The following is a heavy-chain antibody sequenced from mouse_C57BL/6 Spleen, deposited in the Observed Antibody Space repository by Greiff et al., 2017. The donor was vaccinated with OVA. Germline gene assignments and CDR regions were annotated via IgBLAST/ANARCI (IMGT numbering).Heavy chain of an antibody. CDR2: IDPSDSYT. CDR3: ARGGSGYDYDGPFDY. Sequence: QVQLQHPGAELVMPGASVKLSCKASGYTFTSYWMHWVKQRPGQGLEWIGEIDPSDSYTNYNQKFKGKSTLTVDKSSSTAYMQLSSLTSEDSAVYYCARGGSGYDYDGPFDYWGQGTTLTVSS. V-gene: IGHV1-69*01. J-gene: IGHJ2*01. D-gene: IGHD2-4*01. CDR1: GYTFTSYW.